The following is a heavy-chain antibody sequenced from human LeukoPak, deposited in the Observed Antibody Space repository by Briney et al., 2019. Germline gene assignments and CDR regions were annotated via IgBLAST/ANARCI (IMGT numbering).Heavy chain of an antibody. CDR1: GYTFSNYF. V-gene: IGHV1-46*01. J-gene: IGHJ4*02. CDR3: ARAYYYDSSGYYPGGDY. Sequence: SEKLSCKASGYTFSNYFMYWVWHAPGQGLGWMGIINPSAGSTSYAQKFQGRVTMTRDTSTSTVYMQLSSLRSEDTAVYYCARAYYYDSSGYYPGGDYWGQGTLVTVSS. D-gene: IGHD3-22*01. CDR2: INPSAGST.